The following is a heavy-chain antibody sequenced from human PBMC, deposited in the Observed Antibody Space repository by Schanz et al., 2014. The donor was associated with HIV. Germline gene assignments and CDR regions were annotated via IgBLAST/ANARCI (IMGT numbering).Heavy chain of an antibody. J-gene: IGHJ6*02. CDR3: ARGECDFWSGYCPHFHYFDLDV. D-gene: IGHD3-3*01. V-gene: IGHV1-69*06. Sequence: QVQLVQSGAEVKKPGSSVKVSCKASGGTLSNYGISWVRQAPGQGLEWMGGIIRIFGTTNYAQKFQGRVTITADKSTSTAYMELSSLRSEDTAVYYCARGECDFWSGYCPHFHYFDLDVWGPGTSVTVSS. CDR1: GGTLSNYG. CDR2: IIRIFGTT.